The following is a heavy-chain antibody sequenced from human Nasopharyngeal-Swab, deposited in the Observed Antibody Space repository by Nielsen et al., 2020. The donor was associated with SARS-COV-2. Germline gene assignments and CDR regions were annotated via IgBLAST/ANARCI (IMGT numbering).Heavy chain of an antibody. CDR1: GVSITSQY. CDR3: AKEGATGWFDP. CDR2: ISHNSGT. Sequence: SETLSLTCTVSGVSITSQYWSWSRHPPRQGLEWIGYISHNSGTSYNPSLTSRVTMFMDTSKNQFSLRLRSVTAADTAVYYCAKEGATGWFDPWGQGTLVTVSS. V-gene: IGHV4-59*11. J-gene: IGHJ5*02.